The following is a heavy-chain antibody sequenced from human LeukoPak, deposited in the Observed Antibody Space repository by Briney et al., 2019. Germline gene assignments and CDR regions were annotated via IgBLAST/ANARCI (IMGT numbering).Heavy chain of an antibody. CDR2: IKQDGSEM. D-gene: IGHD1-26*01. CDR3: AREFTSAYSGSSRGL. Sequence: PGGSLRLSCAASGFTFSSYWMSWVRQAPGEGLEWVANIKQDGSEMYYVDSVRGRFTISRDNAKNSLYLQMNSLRGEDTAVYYCAREFTSAYSGSSRGLWGQGTLVTVSS. CDR1: GFTFSSYW. J-gene: IGHJ4*02. V-gene: IGHV3-7*01.